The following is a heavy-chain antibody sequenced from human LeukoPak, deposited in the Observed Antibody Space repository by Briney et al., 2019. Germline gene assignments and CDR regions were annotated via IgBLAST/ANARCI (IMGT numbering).Heavy chain of an antibody. CDR1: GGSISSGNYY. CDR2: VYASGST. D-gene: IGHD5-12*01. Sequence: SQTLSLTCTVSGGSISSGNYYWSWIRQPAGKGLEWIGRVYASGSTDYNPSLNSRVTISVDTSNNRFSLKLSSVTAADTAVYYCARDFSGYDFGYWGQGTLVTVSS. CDR3: ARDFSGYDFGY. V-gene: IGHV4-61*02. J-gene: IGHJ4*02.